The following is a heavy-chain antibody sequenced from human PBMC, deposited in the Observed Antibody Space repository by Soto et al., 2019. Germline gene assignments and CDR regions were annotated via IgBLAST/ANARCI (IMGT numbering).Heavy chain of an antibody. CDR1: GYTFTNYY. CDR2: INPSARSA. CDR3: ARAKSAANGVLDH. V-gene: IGHV1-46*04. J-gene: IGHJ4*02. D-gene: IGHD4-17*01. Sequence: ASVKVSCKASGYTFTNYYLHWVRQAPGQGLEWVGMINPSARSARYAQKLRGRLTMDRDTSTTTVSMELSRLTSEDTAVYYCARAKSAANGVLDHWGPGTLVTVSS.